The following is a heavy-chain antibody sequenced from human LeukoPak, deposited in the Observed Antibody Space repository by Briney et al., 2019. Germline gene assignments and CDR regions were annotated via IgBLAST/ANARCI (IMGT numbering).Heavy chain of an antibody. J-gene: IGHJ6*02. Sequence: SETLSLTCTVSGGSISSYYWSWIRQPAGKGLEWIGRIYTSGSTNYNPSLKSRVTISVDTSKNQFSLKLSSVTAADTAVYYCAIQATPAEVYGMDVWGQGTTVTVSS. V-gene: IGHV4-4*07. CDR1: GGSISSYY. CDR3: AIQATPAEVYGMDV. CDR2: IYTSGST.